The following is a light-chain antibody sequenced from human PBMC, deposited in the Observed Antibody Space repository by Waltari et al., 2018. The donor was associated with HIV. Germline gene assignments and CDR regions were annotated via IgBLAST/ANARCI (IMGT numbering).Light chain of an antibody. Sequence: QSALTQPASVSGSPGQSITISCTGTSSDVGGYNYVSWYQQHPGKAPKRMIYEVITRPSGVSNRFAGSKSDNTASLTISGLQAEDEADYYCSSYTSSSTLVFGGGTKLTVL. CDR2: EVI. J-gene: IGLJ2*01. CDR1: SSDVGGYNY. V-gene: IGLV2-14*01. CDR3: SSYTSSSTLV.